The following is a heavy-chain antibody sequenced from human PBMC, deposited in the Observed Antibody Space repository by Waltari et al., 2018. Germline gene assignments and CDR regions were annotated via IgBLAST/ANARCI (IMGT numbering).Heavy chain of an antibody. CDR2: IYHSGRT. J-gene: IGHJ4*02. Sequence: QVQLQESGPGLVKPSETLSLTCTVSGYSISSGYYWGWIRQPPGKGLEWIGSIYHSGRTYYNPSLKSRVTISVDTSKNQVSLKLSSVTAADTAVYYCARGGTYYDFWSGYYTFDYWGQGTLVTVSS. CDR1: GYSISSGYY. D-gene: IGHD3-3*01. V-gene: IGHV4-38-2*02. CDR3: ARGGTYYDFWSGYYTFDY.